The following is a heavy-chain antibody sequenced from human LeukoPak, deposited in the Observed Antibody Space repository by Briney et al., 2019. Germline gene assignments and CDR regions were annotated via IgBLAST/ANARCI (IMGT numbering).Heavy chain of an antibody. CDR1: GYTFTGYY. Sequence: ASVKVSCKASGYTFTGYYMHWVRQAPGQGLEWMGWINPKSGGTNYAQNFQGRVTMTRDTSISTAYMELSSLRSEDTAVYYCARDPTYYLRYGYFDSWGQGTLVTVSS. V-gene: IGHV1-2*02. D-gene: IGHD1-26*01. J-gene: IGHJ4*02. CDR2: INPKSGGT. CDR3: ARDPTYYLRYGYFDS.